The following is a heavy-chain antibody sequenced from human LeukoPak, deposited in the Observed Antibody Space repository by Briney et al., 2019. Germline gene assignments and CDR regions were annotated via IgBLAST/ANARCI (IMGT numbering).Heavy chain of an antibody. V-gene: IGHV4-38-2*02. J-gene: IGHJ3*02. D-gene: IGHD3-10*01. CDR1: AYSISSAYY. CDR2: IYHSGST. CDR3: ARGLIGELEAFDI. Sequence: SETLSLTCTVSAYSISSAYYWGWIRQPPGKGLEWIGSIYHSGSTYYNPSLKSRVTISVDTSNNQFSLKLSSVTAADTAVYYCARGLIGELEAFDIWGQGTKVTVSS.